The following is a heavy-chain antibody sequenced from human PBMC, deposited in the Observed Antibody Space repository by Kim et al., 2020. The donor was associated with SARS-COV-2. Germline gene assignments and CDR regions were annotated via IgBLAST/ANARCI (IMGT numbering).Heavy chain of an antibody. CDR2: YYSGST. Sequence: YYSGSTYYNPSLKSRVTISGDTSKNQFSLKLSSVTAADTAVYYCARKGSLWGQGTLVTVSS. J-gene: IGHJ4*02. D-gene: IGHD6-13*01. CDR3: ARKGSL. V-gene: IGHV4-39*07.